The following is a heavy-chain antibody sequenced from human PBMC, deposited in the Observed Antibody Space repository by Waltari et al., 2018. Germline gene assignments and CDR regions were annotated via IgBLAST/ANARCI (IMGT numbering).Heavy chain of an antibody. J-gene: IGHJ4*02. CDR3: ARVGNYYYDSSALIDY. CDR2: IYHSGST. CDR1: GYSIRSGYY. Sequence: QVQLQESGPGLVKPSETLSLTCAVSGYSIRSGYYWGWIRQPPGKGLEWIGSIYHSGSTYYNPSLKSRVTISVDTSKNQFSLKLSSVTAADTAVYYCARVGNYYYDSSALIDYWGQGTLVTVSS. V-gene: IGHV4-38-2*01. D-gene: IGHD3-22*01.